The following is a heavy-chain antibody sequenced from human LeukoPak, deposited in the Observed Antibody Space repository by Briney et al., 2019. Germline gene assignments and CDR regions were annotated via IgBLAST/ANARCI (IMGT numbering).Heavy chain of an antibody. J-gene: IGHJ2*01. Sequence: GGSLRLSCAASGFTFSSYSMNWVRQAPGKGLEWVSSISSSSSYIYYADSVKGRLTISRDNAKNSLYLQMNSLRAEDTAVYYCAKGGGTYSDWYFDLWGRGTLVTVSS. CDR3: AKGGGTYSDWYFDL. CDR1: GFTFSSYS. V-gene: IGHV3-21*01. D-gene: IGHD1-14*01. CDR2: ISSSSSYI.